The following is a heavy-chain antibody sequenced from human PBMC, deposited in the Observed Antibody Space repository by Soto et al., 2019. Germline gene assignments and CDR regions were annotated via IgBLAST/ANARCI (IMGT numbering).Heavy chain of an antibody. Sequence: QITLKESGPTLVKPTQTLTLTCTFSGFSLSTSRVSVGWIRQPPGKALEWLPLIYWDDDKRYSPSLKSRLTITKDTSKNQVVLTMTYVDPVDTATYYCARGATGSGAFDIWGQGTMVTVSS. CDR1: GFSLSTSRVS. CDR2: IYWDDDK. J-gene: IGHJ3*02. CDR3: ARGATGSGAFDI. D-gene: IGHD5-12*01. V-gene: IGHV2-5*02.